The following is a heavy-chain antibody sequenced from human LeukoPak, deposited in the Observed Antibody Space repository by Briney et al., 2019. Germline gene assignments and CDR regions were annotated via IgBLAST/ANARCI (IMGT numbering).Heavy chain of an antibody. J-gene: IGHJ5*02. CDR2: ISSSSSYI. V-gene: IGHV3-21*01. Sequence: GGSLRLSCAVSGFTFSGYSMIWVRQAPGKGLEWVSCISSSSSYIQYADSVKGRFTISRDNAKNSLYLQMNSLRAEDTAVYYCARSIVVVPAAKKGWFDPWGQGTLVTVSS. CDR3: ARSIVVVPAAKKGWFDP. D-gene: IGHD2-2*01. CDR1: GFTFSGYS.